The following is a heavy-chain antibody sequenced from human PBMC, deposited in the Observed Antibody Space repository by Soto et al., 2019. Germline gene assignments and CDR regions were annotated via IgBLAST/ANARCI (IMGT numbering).Heavy chain of an antibody. Sequence: GGSLRLSCAASGFTFSSYSMNWVRQAPGKGLEWVSYISRSSSTIYYADSVKGRFTISRDNAKNSVYLQMNSLRAADTAVYYCARRQYEASSYYFDIWGQGTLVTVSS. CDR1: GFTFSSYS. V-gene: IGHV3-48*04. D-gene: IGHD6-6*01. CDR2: ISRSSSTI. J-gene: IGHJ4*03. CDR3: ARRQYEASSYYFDI.